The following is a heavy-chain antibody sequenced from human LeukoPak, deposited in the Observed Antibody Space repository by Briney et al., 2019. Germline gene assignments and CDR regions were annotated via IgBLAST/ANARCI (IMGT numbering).Heavy chain of an antibody. D-gene: IGHD3-22*01. CDR3: ARAYYYDPSGKND. CDR2: MYYSGST. CDR1: GGSISSSPYY. Sequence: PSETLSLTCTVSGGSISSSPYYWGWIRQPPGKGLEWIGSMYYSGSTYYSPSLKSRVTISVDTSKNQFSLKLTSVTAADTAVYYCARAYYYDPSGKNDWGQGTLVTVFS. J-gene: IGHJ4*02. V-gene: IGHV4-39*07.